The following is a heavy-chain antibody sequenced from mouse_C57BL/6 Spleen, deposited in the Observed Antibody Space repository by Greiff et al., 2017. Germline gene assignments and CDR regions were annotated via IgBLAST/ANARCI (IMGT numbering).Heavy chain of an antibody. J-gene: IGHJ4*01. V-gene: IGHV1-69*01. Sequence: VKLQQPGAELVMPGASVKLSCKASGYTFTSYWMHWVKQRPGQGLEWIGEIDPSDSYTNYNQKFKGKSTLTVDKSSSTAYMQLSSLTSEDSAVYYCARRGGNYHYAMDYWGQGTSVTVSS. CDR3: ARRGGNYHYAMDY. CDR1: GYTFTSYW. CDR2: IDPSDSYT. D-gene: IGHD2-1*01.